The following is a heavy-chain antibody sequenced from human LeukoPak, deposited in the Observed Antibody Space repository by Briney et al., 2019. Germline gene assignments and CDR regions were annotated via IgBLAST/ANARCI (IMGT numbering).Heavy chain of an antibody. D-gene: IGHD6-13*01. J-gene: IGHJ6*04. CDR2: IYSGGST. CDR3: ARPRIAAAGQYYYGMDV. Sequence: GGSLRLSCAASGFTVSSNYMSWVRQAPGKGLEWVSVIYSGGSTYYADSVKDRFTISRDNSKNTLYLQMNSLRAEDTAVYYCARPRIAAAGQYYYGMDVWGKGTTVTVSS. CDR1: GFTVSSNY. V-gene: IGHV3-53*01.